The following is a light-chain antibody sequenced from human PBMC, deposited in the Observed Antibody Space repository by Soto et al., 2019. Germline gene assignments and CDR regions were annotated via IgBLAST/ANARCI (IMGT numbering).Light chain of an antibody. CDR3: QHYDASPWP. V-gene: IGKV3-20*01. CDR2: GAF. CDR1: QSISSNY. J-gene: IGKJ1*01. Sequence: EIVLTQSPGTLSLSPGERATLSCRASQSISSNYVAWYQQKPGQAPRLLIYGAFARAAGIPGRFSGSASGTDFTLTISRLEPEDFAVYFCQHYDASPWPFGQGTNVDVK.